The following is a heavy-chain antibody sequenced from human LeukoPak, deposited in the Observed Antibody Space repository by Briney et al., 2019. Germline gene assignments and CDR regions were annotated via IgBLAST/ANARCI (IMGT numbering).Heavy chain of an antibody. J-gene: IGHJ4*02. Sequence: GASVKVSCKASGGTFSSYVISWVRQAPGQGLEWMGRIIPILGIANYAQKFQGRVTITADKSTSTAYMELSSLRSEDTAVYYCARDTGFHYYDSSGYYPYWGQGTLVTVSS. D-gene: IGHD3-22*01. V-gene: IGHV1-69*04. CDR3: ARDTGFHYYDSSGYYPY. CDR2: IIPILGIA. CDR1: GGTFSSYV.